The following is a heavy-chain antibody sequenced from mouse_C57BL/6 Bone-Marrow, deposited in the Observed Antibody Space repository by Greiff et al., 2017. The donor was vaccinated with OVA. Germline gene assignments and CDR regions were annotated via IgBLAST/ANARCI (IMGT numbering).Heavy chain of an antibody. CDR2: IRNKANGYTT. V-gene: IGHV7-3*01. CDR1: GFTFTDYY. J-gene: IGHJ1*03. Sequence: EVKLMESGGGLVQPGGSLSLSCAASGFTFTDYYMSWVRQPPGKALEWLGFIRNKANGYTTEYSASVKGRFTISRDNSQSILYLQMNALRAEDSATYDGAKYSGLRDAYFDVWGTGTTVTVSS. CDR3: AKYSGLRDAYFDV. D-gene: IGHD2-4*01.